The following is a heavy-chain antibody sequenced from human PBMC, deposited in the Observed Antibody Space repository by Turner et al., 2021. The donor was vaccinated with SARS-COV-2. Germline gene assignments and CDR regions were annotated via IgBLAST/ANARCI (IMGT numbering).Heavy chain of an antibody. J-gene: IGHJ3*02. Sequence: ELQLVESGGGLIQPGGSLILSCAASGFTVSSNYMSWVRQAPGKGLEWVSVIYSGGSTYYADSVKGRFTISRDNSKNTLYLQMNSLRAEDTAVYYCARGYSSGWYQSGAFDIWGQGTMVTVSS. CDR1: GFTVSSNY. CDR2: IYSGGST. D-gene: IGHD6-19*01. V-gene: IGHV3-53*01. CDR3: ARGYSSGWYQSGAFDI.